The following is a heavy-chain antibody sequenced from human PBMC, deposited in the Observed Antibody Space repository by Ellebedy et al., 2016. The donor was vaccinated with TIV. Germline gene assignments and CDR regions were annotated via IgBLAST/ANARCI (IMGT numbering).Heavy chain of an antibody. CDR2: ISSSSSYI. Sequence: GGSLRLSCAASGFTFSSYSMNWVRQAPGKGLEWVSSISSSSSYIYYADSVKGRFTISRDSAKNSLYLQMNSLRAEDTAVYYCARTKWFGIGVDYWGQGTLVTVSS. V-gene: IGHV3-21*01. CDR3: ARTKWFGIGVDY. D-gene: IGHD3-10*01. J-gene: IGHJ4*02. CDR1: GFTFSSYS.